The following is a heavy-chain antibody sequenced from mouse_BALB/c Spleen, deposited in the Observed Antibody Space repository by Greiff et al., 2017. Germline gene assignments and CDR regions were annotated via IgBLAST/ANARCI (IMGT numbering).Heavy chain of an antibody. CDR3: ARPAYRYGIPYAMDY. V-gene: IGHV4-1*02. J-gene: IGHJ4*01. CDR2: INPDSSTI. Sequence: EVKVIESVVGLVQPGGSLKLSCAASGFDFSRYWMSWVRQAPGKGLEWIGEINPDSSTINYTPSLKDKFIISRDNAKNTLYLQMSKVRSEDTALYYCARPAYRYGIPYAMDYWGQGTSVTVSS. CDR1: GFDFSRYW. D-gene: IGHD2-14*01.